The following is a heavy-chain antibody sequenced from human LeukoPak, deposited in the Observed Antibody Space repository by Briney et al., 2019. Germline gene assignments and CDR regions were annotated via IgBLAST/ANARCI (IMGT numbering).Heavy chain of an antibody. Sequence: ASVKVSCKASGYTFTSYDINWVRQATGQGLEWMGWMNPNSGNTGYAQKFQGRVTMTRNTSISTAYMELSSLRSEDTAVYYCARGRGSGSYYRSSPLLWGQGTLVTVSS. CDR1: GYTFTSYD. D-gene: IGHD3-10*01. CDR3: ARGRGSGSYYRSSPLL. CDR2: MNPNSGNT. V-gene: IGHV1-8*01. J-gene: IGHJ4*02.